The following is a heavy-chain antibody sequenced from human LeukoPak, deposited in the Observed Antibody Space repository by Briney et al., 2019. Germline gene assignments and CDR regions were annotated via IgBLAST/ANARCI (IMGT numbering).Heavy chain of an antibody. CDR3: ARGTIPPRI. CDR1: GYTFTGYY. Sequence: ASVKVSCKASGYTFTGYYMHWVRQATGQGLEWMGWMNPNSGNTGYAQKFQGRVTMTRNTSISTAYMELSSLRSEDTAVYYCARGTIPPRIWGQGTLVTVSS. CDR2: MNPNSGNT. J-gene: IGHJ4*02. D-gene: IGHD2-21*01. V-gene: IGHV1-8*02.